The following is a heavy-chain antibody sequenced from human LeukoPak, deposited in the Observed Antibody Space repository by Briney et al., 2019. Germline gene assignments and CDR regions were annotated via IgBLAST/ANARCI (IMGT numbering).Heavy chain of an antibody. CDR2: ISGSGGST. D-gene: IGHD3-9*01. CDR3: AKDQHLRYFDEVDY. V-gene: IGHV3-23*01. J-gene: IGHJ4*02. Sequence: GGSLRLSCAASGFTFSSYAMSWVRQAPGKGLEWVSAISGSGGSTYYADSVKGRFTISRDNSKNTLHLQMNSLRAEDTAVYYCAKDQHLRYFDEVDYWGQGTLVTVSS. CDR1: GFTFSSYA.